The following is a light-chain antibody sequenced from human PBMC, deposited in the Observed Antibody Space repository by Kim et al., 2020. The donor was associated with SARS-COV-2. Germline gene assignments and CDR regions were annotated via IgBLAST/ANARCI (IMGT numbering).Light chain of an antibody. CDR3: QTWGTGMGV. V-gene: IGLV4-69*01. J-gene: IGLJ2*01. CDR2: LNSDGSH. CDR1: SGHSSYA. Sequence: QPVLTQSPSASASLGASVKLTCTLSSGHSSYAITWHQQQPEKGPRYLMYLNSDGSHSKGYGIPDRFSGSSSGAERYLTISSLQSDDEADYYCQTWGTGMGVFGGGTQLTVL.